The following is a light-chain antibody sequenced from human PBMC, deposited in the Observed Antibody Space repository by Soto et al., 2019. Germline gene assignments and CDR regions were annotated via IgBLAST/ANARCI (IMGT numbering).Light chain of an antibody. CDR2: DAS. V-gene: IGKV3-11*01. Sequence: ETVLTQSPATLSLSPGERATLSCRASQSISSYLAWYQQKPGQAPRLLIYDASNRATGIPARFSGSGSGTDFTLTISSLEPEDFAVYYCQQRGNWPPFTFGPGTTVDIK. CDR1: QSISSY. J-gene: IGKJ3*01. CDR3: QQRGNWPPFT.